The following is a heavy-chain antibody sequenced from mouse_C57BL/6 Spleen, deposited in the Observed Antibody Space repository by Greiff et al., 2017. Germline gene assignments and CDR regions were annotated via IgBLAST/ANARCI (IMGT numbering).Heavy chain of an antibody. CDR3: ARGGYDYDFWFAY. CDR2: ISYDGSN. J-gene: IGHJ3*01. Sequence: EVQLQESGPGLVKPSQSLSLTCSVTGYSINSGYYWNWIRQFPGNKLEWMGYISYDGSNNYNPSLKNRISITRDTSKNQFFLKLNSVTTEDTATYYCARGGYDYDFWFAYWGQGTLVTVSA. D-gene: IGHD2-4*01. V-gene: IGHV3-6*01. CDR1: GYSINSGYY.